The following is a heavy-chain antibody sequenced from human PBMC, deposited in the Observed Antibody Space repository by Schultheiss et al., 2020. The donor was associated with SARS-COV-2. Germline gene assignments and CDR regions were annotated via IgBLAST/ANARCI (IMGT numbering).Heavy chain of an antibody. D-gene: IGHD1/OR15-1a*01. Sequence: SETLSLTCTVSGGSISSYYWSWIRQPPGKGLEWIGYMYYSGSANCNPSLKSRVTISVDTSKNQFSLKLSSVTAADTAVYYCARMSAANGNNYFDYWGQGTLVTVSS. CDR3: ARMSAANGNNYFDY. J-gene: IGHJ4*02. V-gene: IGHV4-59*12. CDR1: GGSISSYY. CDR2: MYYSGSA.